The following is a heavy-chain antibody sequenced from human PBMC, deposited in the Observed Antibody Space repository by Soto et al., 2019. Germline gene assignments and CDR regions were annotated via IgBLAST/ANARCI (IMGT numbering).Heavy chain of an antibody. D-gene: IGHD6-13*01. J-gene: IGHJ6*02. Sequence: GESLKISCKGSGYSFTSYWSSWVRQMPGKGLEWMGRIDPSDSYTNYSPSFQGHVTISADKSISTAYLQWSSLKASDTAMYYCARLSSSWSYYYYGMDVWGQGTTVTVSS. V-gene: IGHV5-10-1*01. CDR2: IDPSDSYT. CDR1: GYSFTSYW. CDR3: ARLSSSWSYYYYGMDV.